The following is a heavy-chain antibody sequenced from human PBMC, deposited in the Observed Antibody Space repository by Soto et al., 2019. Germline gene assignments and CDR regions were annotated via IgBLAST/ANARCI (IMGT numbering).Heavy chain of an antibody. D-gene: IGHD3-3*01. V-gene: IGHV4-59*10. Sequence: PSETLSLTCAVYGGSFSGYYWTWIRQPAGKGLEWIGRIYSSGNTKYNPSLQSRATMSLDTSNNQFSLRLTSVTAADTAVYYCARGQRFSDWFDPWGQGTLVTVSS. CDR1: GGSFSGYY. CDR2: IYSSGNT. J-gene: IGHJ5*02. CDR3: ARGQRFSDWFDP.